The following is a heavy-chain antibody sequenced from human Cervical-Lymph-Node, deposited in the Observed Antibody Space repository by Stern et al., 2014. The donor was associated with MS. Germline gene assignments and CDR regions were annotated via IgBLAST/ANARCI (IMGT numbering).Heavy chain of an antibody. V-gene: IGHV1-46*01. D-gene: IGHD2-15*01. CDR3: ARDEGISWPFDY. J-gene: IGHJ4*01. Sequence: QVQLVQSGAEVKKPGASVKVSCKASGYTFTNYYLHWVRQAPGQGLEWLGIINPSSSNTTYAQKFQGRVTMTSDTSTTTVYMELSSLTSEDTAVYYCARDEGISWPFDYWGQGTLVTVSS. CDR1: GYTFTNYY. CDR2: INPSSSNT.